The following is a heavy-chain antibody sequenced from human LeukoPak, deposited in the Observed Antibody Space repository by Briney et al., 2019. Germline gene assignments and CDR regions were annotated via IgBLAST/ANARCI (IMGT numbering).Heavy chain of an antibody. CDR2: INHRGST. CDR1: GGSFSGYY. D-gene: IGHD3-3*01. J-gene: IGHJ4*02. Sequence: SETLSLTCAVYGGSFSGYYWSWIRQPPGKGLEWIGEINHRGSTNYNPSLKSRVTVSLDTSKNQFSLKLSSVTAADTAVYYCARDHGLVFGVVIWGQGTLVTVSS. CDR3: ARDHGLVFGVVI. V-gene: IGHV4-34*01.